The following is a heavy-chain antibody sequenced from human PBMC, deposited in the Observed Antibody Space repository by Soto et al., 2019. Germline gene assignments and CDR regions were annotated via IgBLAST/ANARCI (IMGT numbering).Heavy chain of an antibody. V-gene: IGHV3-48*02. Sequence: GGSLRLSCAASGFTFSRYSMNWVRQAPGKGLEWLSYISSTSDTIHYADSVKGRFTISRDNAKNSLFLQMNSLRDEDTAVYYCVKEVGTTPGFDYWGQGTLVTVSS. CDR2: ISSTSDTI. D-gene: IGHD1-26*01. J-gene: IGHJ4*02. CDR3: VKEVGTTPGFDY. CDR1: GFTFSRYS.